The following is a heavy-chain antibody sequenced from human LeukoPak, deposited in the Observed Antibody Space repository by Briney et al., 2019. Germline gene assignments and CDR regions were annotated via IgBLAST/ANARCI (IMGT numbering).Heavy chain of an antibody. CDR1: GGSFSGYY. D-gene: IGHD3-22*01. Sequence: SETLSLTCTVYGGSFSGYYWSWIRQPPGKGLEWIGEINHSGSTNYNPSLKSRVTISVDTSKNQFSVKLSSVTAADTAVYYCARGGDTSGHYYFEYFQHWGQGTLVTVSS. J-gene: IGHJ1*01. CDR2: INHSGST. CDR3: ARGGDTSGHYYFEYFQH. V-gene: IGHV4-34*01.